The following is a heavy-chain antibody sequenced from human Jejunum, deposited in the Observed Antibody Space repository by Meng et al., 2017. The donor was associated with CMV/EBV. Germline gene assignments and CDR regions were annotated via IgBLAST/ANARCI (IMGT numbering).Heavy chain of an antibody. CDR3: AKGYGNSFEY. CDR1: GGSFTTYY. V-gene: IGHV4-4*07. J-gene: IGHJ4*02. Sequence: QVPLQEAGPGVVKPSAPLSPACTASGGSFTTYYWSWIRQRAGKGLEWIGRIITSGSTNYNPSLRSRVIMSVDTSKNQFFLKLRSVTAADTAVYFCAKGYGNSFEYWGQGSLVTVSS. D-gene: IGHD3-16*01. CDR2: IITSGST.